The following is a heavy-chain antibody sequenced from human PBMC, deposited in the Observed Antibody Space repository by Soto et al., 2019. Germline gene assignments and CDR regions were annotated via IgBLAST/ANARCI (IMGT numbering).Heavy chain of an antibody. D-gene: IGHD1-26*01. CDR3: ARHAVEMATIVGAGGKGAEYYFDY. V-gene: IGHV5-10-1*01. Sequence: PGESLKISCKGSGYSFTSYWISWVRQMPGKGLEWMGRIDPSDSYTNYSPSFQGHVTISADKSISTAYLQWSSLKASDTAMYYCARHAVEMATIVGAGGKGAEYYFDYWGQGTLVTVSS. CDR1: GYSFTSYW. J-gene: IGHJ4*02. CDR2: IDPSDSYT.